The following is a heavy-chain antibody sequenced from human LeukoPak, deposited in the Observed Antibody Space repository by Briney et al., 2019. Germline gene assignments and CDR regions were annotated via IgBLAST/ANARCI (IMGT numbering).Heavy chain of an antibody. CDR2: IKSKTDGGTT. Sequence: GGSLRLSCAASGFTFRNAWMNWVRQAPGKGLEWVGRIKSKTDGGTTDYAAPVKGRFTISRDDSKNTLYLQMNSLKTEDTSVYYCTTAYDYDAFDIWGQGTMVTVSS. CDR1: GFTFRNAW. D-gene: IGHD5-12*01. CDR3: TTAYDYDAFDI. V-gene: IGHV3-15*07. J-gene: IGHJ3*02.